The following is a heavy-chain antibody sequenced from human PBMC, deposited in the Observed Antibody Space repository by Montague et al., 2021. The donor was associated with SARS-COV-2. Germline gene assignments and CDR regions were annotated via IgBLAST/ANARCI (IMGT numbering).Heavy chain of an antibody. CDR1: GGSISSSSYY. CDR2: IYTSGST. D-gene: IGHD6-13*01. J-gene: IGHJ6*02. CDR3: ARDGLQRLVGLSGLDV. Sequence: SETLSLTCTVSGGSISSSSYYWGWIRQPPGKGLEWIGRIYTSGSTYYNPSLKSRVTISVDTSKNQFSLKLSSVTAADTAVYYCARDGLQRLVGLSGLDVWGQGTTVTVSS. V-gene: IGHV4-39*07.